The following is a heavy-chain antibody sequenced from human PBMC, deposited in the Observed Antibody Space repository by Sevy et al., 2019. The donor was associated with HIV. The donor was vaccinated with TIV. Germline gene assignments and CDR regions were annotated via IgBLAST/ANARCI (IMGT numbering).Heavy chain of an antibody. CDR1: GFAFYDYS. J-gene: IGHJ4*02. CDR3: AGERCTRPHDY. CDR2: LSFGCGKI. D-gene: IGHD2-8*01. V-gene: IGHV3-23*01. Sequence: GGSLRLSCAASGFAFYDYSMSWIRQAPGKGLEWVATLSFGCGKIKYADSVKGRFTISRDNSKNSFYLQMDNLRVEDTALYYCAGERCTRPHDYWGQGTMVTVSS.